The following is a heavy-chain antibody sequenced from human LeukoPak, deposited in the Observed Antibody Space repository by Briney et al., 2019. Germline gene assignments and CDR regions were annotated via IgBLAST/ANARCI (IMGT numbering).Heavy chain of an antibody. CDR2: IRSKANSYAT. D-gene: IGHD6-19*01. CDR1: GFTFCGSA. CDR3: TRHETVAGFELFDY. J-gene: IGHJ4*02. V-gene: IGHV3-73*01. Sequence: GGSLRLSCAASGFTFCGSAIHWVRQASGKGVEWGGRIRSKANSYATAYAASVKGRFTISRDDSKNTAYLQMNSLKTEDTAVYYCTRHETVAGFELFDYWGQGTLVTVSS.